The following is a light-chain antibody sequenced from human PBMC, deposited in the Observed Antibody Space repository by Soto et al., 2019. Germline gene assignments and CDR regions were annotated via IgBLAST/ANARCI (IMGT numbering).Light chain of an antibody. CDR2: EVS. J-gene: IGLJ2*01. CDR3: SSYTTSSTPVV. CDR1: SSDVGGYNY. Sequence: QSALTQPASVSGSPGQSITISCTGTSSDVGGYNYVSWYQQHPGKGPKLMIYEVSNRPSGVSNRFSGSKSGNTASLTISGLQAEDEADYYCSSYTTSSTPVVFGGGTKVIVL. V-gene: IGLV2-14*01.